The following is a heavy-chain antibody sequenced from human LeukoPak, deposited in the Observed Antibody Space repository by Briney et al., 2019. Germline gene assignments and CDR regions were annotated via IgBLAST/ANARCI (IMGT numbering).Heavy chain of an antibody. Sequence: GGSLRLSCGASGFXFRTCTMHWVRQAPGKGLQYVSPLNSDGGCTLNAKSVKGRFTISRGNSKNMVYLQLGSLRAEDMAVYYCARDYSGVVGASDYWGQGTLVTVSS. CDR3: ARDYSGVVGASDY. V-gene: IGHV3-64*01. CDR2: LNSDGGCT. D-gene: IGHD1-26*01. J-gene: IGHJ4*02. CDR1: GFXFRTCT.